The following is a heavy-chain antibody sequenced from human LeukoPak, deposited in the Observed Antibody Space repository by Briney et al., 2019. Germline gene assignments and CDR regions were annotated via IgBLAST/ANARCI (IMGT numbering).Heavy chain of an antibody. CDR3: ARHWSHSVAQFGRSYWFDP. CDR2: MDTSGHT. D-gene: IGHD2-15*01. Sequence: SETLSLTCTVSGGPISSYYWSWIRQPAGKGLEWIGHMDTSGHTNYNSSLMSRVTMSVDTSKNQFSLRLTSVTAADTAVYYCARHWSHSVAQFGRSYWFDPWGQGTLVTVSS. CDR1: GGPISSYY. J-gene: IGHJ5*02. V-gene: IGHV4-4*07.